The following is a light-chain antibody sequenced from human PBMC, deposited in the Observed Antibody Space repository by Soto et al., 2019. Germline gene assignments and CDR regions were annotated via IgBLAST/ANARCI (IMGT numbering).Light chain of an antibody. CDR3: QQYSSMLS. Sequence: DSQMTQSPCSLSASVGYRVTIACQSSHDVSWNLNWFQQKPGEAPKLLIYDASNLERGVPSRFSGSGSGTDFTLTISSLQPEDVPTYYCQQYSSMLSLGGGTEVDLK. CDR2: DAS. J-gene: IGKJ4*01. V-gene: IGKV1-33*01. CDR1: HDVSWN.